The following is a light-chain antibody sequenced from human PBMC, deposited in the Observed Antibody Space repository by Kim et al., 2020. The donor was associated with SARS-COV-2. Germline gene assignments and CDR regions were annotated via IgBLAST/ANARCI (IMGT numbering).Light chain of an antibody. CDR3: QVWDSSTYV. V-gene: IGLV3-9*01. CDR2: RDS. J-gene: IGLJ1*01. Sequence: ARGQTARITGGGNNIGSKNVHWYQQKPGQAPVLVIYRDSNRPSGIPERFSGSNSGNTATLTISRAQAGDEADYYCQVWDSSTYVFGTGTKVTVL. CDR1: NIGSKN.